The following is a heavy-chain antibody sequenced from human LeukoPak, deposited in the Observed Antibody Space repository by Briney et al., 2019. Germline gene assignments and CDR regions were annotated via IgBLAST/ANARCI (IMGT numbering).Heavy chain of an antibody. J-gene: IGHJ4*02. V-gene: IGHV3-30-3*01. CDR3: ATKWPLGD. Sequence: PGGSLRLSCAASGFTFSSYAMHWVRQAPGKGLEWVAVISYDGSNKYYADSVKGRFTISRDNSKNTLYLQMNSLRAEDTAVYYCATKWPLGDWGQGTLVTVSS. CDR1: GFTFSSYA. CDR2: ISYDGSNK. D-gene: IGHD2-8*01.